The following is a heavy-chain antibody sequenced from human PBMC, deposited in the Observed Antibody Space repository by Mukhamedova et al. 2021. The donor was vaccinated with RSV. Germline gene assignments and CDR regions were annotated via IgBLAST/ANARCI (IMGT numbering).Heavy chain of an antibody. CDR2: SGSGGST. J-gene: IGHJ3*02. CDR3: ANRPGRDDAFDI. D-gene: IGHD2-15*01. V-gene: IGHV3-23*01. Sequence: SGSGGSTYYADSVKGRFTISRDNSKNTLYLQMNSLRAEDTAVYYCANRPGRDDAFDIWGQGTMVTVPS.